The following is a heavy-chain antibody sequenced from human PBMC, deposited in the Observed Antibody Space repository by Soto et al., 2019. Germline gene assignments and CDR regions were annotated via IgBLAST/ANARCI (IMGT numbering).Heavy chain of an antibody. D-gene: IGHD5-18*01. Sequence: QVQLQESGPGLVKPSQTLSLTCTVSGGSISSGGYYWSCIRQHPGKGLEWIGYIYYSGSTYYNPSLKRRVTISVDTSKNQFSLKLRSVSAADTAVYYCARSGYSYGPNPLLYWGQGTLVTVSS. CDR3: ARSGYSYGPNPLLY. V-gene: IGHV4-31*03. J-gene: IGHJ4*02. CDR2: IYYSGST. CDR1: GGSISSGGYY.